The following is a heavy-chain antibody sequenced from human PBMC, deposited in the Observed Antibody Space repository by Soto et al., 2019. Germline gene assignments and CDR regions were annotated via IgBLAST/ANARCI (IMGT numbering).Heavy chain of an antibody. J-gene: IGHJ4*02. V-gene: IGHV1-3*05. CDR3: ARSPGIAVADY. CDR1: GYTFTSYA. D-gene: IGHD6-19*01. Sequence: QVKLVQSGAEEKKPGASVKVSCKASGYTFTSYAMHWVRQAPGQRLEWMGWINAGNGNTKYSQKFQGRVTITRDTSASTAYMELSSLRSEDTAVYYFARSPGIAVADYWGQGTLVTVSS. CDR2: INAGNGNT.